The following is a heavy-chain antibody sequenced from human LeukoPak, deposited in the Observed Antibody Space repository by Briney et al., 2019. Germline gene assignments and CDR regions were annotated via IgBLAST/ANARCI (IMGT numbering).Heavy chain of an antibody. D-gene: IGHD3-10*01. CDR3: TTYAYYYGSGTFDY. CDR2: IWYDGSNK. V-gene: IGHV3-33*01. Sequence: GGSLRLSCAASGFTFSSYGMHWVRQAPGKGLEWVAVIWYDGSNKYYADSVKGRFTISRDNSKNTLYLQMNSLKTEDTAVYYCTTYAYYYGSGTFDYWGQGTLVTVSS. J-gene: IGHJ4*02. CDR1: GFTFSSYG.